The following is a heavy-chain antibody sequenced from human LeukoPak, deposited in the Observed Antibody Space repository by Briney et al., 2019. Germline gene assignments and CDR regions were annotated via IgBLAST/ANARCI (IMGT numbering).Heavy chain of an antibody. CDR2: ITANSGGT. Sequence: ASGKVSCKASGYTFTGYYMHWVRQAPGQGLEWMGWITANSGGTNYAQKFQGRVTMTRDTSISTAYMELSRLRSDDTAVYYCARKTIAYDYVWGSYRFDYWGQETTVSVSS. V-gene: IGHV1-2*02. CDR1: GYTFTGYY. D-gene: IGHD3-16*02. CDR3: ARKTIAYDYVWGSYRFDY. J-gene: IGHJ4*03.